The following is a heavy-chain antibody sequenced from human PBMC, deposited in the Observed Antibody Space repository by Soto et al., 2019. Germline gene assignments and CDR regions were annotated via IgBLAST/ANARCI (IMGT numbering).Heavy chain of an antibody. Sequence: GESLKISCAASGFTFSSYGMHWVRQAPGKGLEWVAVISYDGSNKYYADSVKGRFTISRDNSKNTLYLQMNSLRAEDTAVYYCAKNEVDWYYGMDVWGQGTTVTVSS. J-gene: IGHJ6*02. V-gene: IGHV3-30*18. CDR1: GFTFSSYG. D-gene: IGHD3-9*01. CDR2: ISYDGSNK. CDR3: AKNEVDWYYGMDV.